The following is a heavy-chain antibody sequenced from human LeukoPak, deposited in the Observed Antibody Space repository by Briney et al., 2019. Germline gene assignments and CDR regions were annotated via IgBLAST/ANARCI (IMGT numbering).Heavy chain of an antibody. D-gene: IGHD4-17*01. CDR1: GFTFSNYW. V-gene: IGHV3-7*01. Sequence: GGSLRLSCAASGFTFSNYWMSWVRQAPGKGLEWVASIKLDGSEKYYLDSVKGRFTISRDNAKNSPYLQMNSLRAEDTAMYYCARDESMTAVTTAYWYFDLWGRGTLVTVSS. J-gene: IGHJ2*01. CDR2: IKLDGSEK. CDR3: ARDESMTAVTTAYWYFDL.